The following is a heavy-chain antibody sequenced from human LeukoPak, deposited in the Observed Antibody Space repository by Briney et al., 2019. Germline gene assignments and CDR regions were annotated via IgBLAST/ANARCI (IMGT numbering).Heavy chain of an antibody. CDR2: INPEGSEK. D-gene: IGHD5-18*01. CDR3: ARDLAYSRLDY. Sequence: GGSLRPYCAVSGLTFSSSWMDWVRQAPGKGLEWVASINPEGSEKYSADSVKGRFTISRDNAKNSLYLQMDSLRVEDTAFYYCARDLAYSRLDYWGQGMLVTVSS. V-gene: IGHV3-7*01. J-gene: IGHJ4*02. CDR1: GLTFSSSW.